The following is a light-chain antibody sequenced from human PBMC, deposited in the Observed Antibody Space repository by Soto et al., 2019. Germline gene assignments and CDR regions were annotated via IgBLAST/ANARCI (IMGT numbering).Light chain of an antibody. CDR3: CSCADSNTTYV. CDR1: SSDVGSYNL. CDR2: EGS. J-gene: IGLJ1*01. Sequence: QSVLTQPASVSGSPGQSITISCTGTSSDVGSYNLVSWYQQHPGKAPKLMIYEGSKRPSGVSDRFSGSKSGNSASLTISGLQAEEEDDYYCCSCADSNTTYVFGTGTKVPVL. V-gene: IGLV2-23*01.